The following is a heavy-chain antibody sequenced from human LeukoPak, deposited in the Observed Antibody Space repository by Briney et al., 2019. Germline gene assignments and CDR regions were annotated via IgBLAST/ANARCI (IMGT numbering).Heavy chain of an antibody. J-gene: IGHJ4*02. CDR3: AKHRSGIAASGSNY. V-gene: IGHV3-23*01. Sequence: GGSLRLSCAASGFTFSSFAMSWVRQAPGKGLEWVSVSVISGSGGDSGGSTYYADSVKGRFTISRDDSNNTLYLQMSSLRVEDMAVYYCAKHRSGIAASGSNYWGQGTLVSVSS. CDR1: GFTFSSFA. CDR2: ISGSGGDSGGST. D-gene: IGHD6-13*01.